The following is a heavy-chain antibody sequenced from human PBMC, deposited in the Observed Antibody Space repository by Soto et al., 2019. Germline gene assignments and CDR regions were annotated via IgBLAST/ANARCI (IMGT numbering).Heavy chain of an antibody. CDR1: GFNFSSYA. V-gene: IGHV3-23*01. J-gene: IGHJ4*02. Sequence: GGSLGLSCATSGFNFSSYAMSLVPPAPGKGLEWVSAISGSGGSTYYADSVKGRFTISRDNSKNTLYLQMNSLRAEDTAVYYCAKTEGYSTRLDYWGQGTLVTVSS. CDR2: ISGSGGST. D-gene: IGHD4-4*01. CDR3: AKTEGYSTRLDY.